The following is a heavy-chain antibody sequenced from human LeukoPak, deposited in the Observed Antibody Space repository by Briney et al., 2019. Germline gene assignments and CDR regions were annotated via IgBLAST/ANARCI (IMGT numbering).Heavy chain of an antibody. D-gene: IGHD2-15*01. Sequence: GASVKVSCQASGYTFTSYGISWVRQAPGQGLEWMGWISAYNGNTNYAQKLQGRVTMTTDTSTSTAYMELRSLRSDDTAVYYCARAYCSGGSCYFGTFDYWGQGTLVTVSS. J-gene: IGHJ4*02. CDR1: GYTFTSYG. CDR3: ARAYCSGGSCYFGTFDY. V-gene: IGHV1-18*01. CDR2: ISAYNGNT.